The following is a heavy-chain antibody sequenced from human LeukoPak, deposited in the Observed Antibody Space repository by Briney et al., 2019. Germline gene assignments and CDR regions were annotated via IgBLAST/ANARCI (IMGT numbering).Heavy chain of an antibody. D-gene: IGHD3-10*01. Sequence: SETLSLTCTVSGGSISSSSYYWGWIRQPPGKGLEWIGSIYYSGSTYYNPSLKSRVTISVDTSKNQFSLKLSSVTAADTAVYYCARLRYYGSGRQNWFDPWGQGTLVTVSS. CDR2: IYYSGST. V-gene: IGHV4-39*07. CDR3: ARLRYYGSGRQNWFDP. CDR1: GGSISSSSYY. J-gene: IGHJ5*02.